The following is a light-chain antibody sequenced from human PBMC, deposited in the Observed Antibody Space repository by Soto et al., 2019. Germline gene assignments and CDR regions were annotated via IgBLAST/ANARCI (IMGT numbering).Light chain of an antibody. CDR2: DAS. CDR1: HDIKKY. J-gene: IGKJ5*01. CDR3: QRYDSLPPT. V-gene: IGKV1-33*01. Sequence: DIQMTQSPSSLSASVGDRVTITCQASHDIKKYLNWYQEKPGKAPKLLIYDASNLQTRVPSRFSGSGSGTHFTFTISSLQPEDIATYYCQRYDSLPPTFGQGTRLDIK.